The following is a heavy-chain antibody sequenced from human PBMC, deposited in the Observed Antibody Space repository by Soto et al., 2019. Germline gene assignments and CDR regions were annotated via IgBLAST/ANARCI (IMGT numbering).Heavy chain of an antibody. CDR1: GDSVSSDSAT. Sequence: SQTLSLTCAISGDSVSSDSATWNWIRQSPSRGLEWLGRTYYRAKWYNDYAVSVKSRITINPDTSKNQFSLQLDSVTPDDTAVYYCTRQRSDSYYYGLDVWGQGTTVTSP. CDR2: TYYRAKWYN. CDR3: TRQRSDSYYYGLDV. V-gene: IGHV6-1*01. J-gene: IGHJ6*02.